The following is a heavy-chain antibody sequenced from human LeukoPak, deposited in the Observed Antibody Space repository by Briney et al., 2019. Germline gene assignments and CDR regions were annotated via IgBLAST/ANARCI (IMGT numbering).Heavy chain of an antibody. J-gene: IGHJ5*02. D-gene: IGHD3-10*01. CDR2: IYYSGST. Sequence: SETLSLTCTVSGGSISSYYWSWIRQPPGKGLEWIGYIYYSGSTNYNPSLKSRVTISVDTSKNQFPLKLSSVTAADTAVYYCARVGYYGSGSYSLFDPWGQGTLVTVSS. V-gene: IGHV4-59*01. CDR3: ARVGYYGSGSYSLFDP. CDR1: GGSISSYY.